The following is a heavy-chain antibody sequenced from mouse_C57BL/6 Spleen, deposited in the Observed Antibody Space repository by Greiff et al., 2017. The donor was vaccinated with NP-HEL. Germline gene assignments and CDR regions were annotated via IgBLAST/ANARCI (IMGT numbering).Heavy chain of an antibody. Sequence: QVQLQQPGAELVKPGASVKLSCKASGYTFTSYWMHWVKQRPGRGLEWIGRIDPNSGGTKYNEKFKSKATLTVDKPSSTAYMRLSSLTSEDSAVYYCATNWDVDYFDYWGQGTTLTVSS. CDR3: ATNWDVDYFDY. CDR1: GYTFTSYW. J-gene: IGHJ2*01. D-gene: IGHD4-1*02. V-gene: IGHV1-72*01. CDR2: IDPNSGGT.